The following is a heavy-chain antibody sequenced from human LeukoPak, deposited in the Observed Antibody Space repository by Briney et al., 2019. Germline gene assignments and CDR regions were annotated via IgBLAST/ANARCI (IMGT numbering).Heavy chain of an antibody. V-gene: IGHV4-59*01. D-gene: IGHD6-19*01. CDR3: ARDSGSGWTDY. CDR2: IYYSGST. J-gene: IGHJ4*02. CDR1: GGSISSYY. Sequence: SETLSLTCTVSGGSISSYYWSWIRQPPGKGLEWIGYIYYSGSTNYNPSLKSRVTISVDTSKNQFSLKLSSVTAADTAVYYCARDSGSGWTDYWGQGTLVTVSS.